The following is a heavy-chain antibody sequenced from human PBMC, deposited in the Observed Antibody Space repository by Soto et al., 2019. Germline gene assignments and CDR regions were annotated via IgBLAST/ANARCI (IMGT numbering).Heavy chain of an antibody. V-gene: IGHV3-48*01. CDR3: ARSSGPRYYYSMDI. CDR1: GFTFNSHS. D-gene: IGHD2-15*01. J-gene: IGHJ6*02. CDR2: ISSTGNTI. Sequence: GGSLRLSCAASGFTFNSHSMNWVRQAPGTGLEWVSYISSTGNTIYYADSVKGRFTISRDNAKNSLYLQMNYLRVDDTAVYYCARSSGPRYYYSMDIWGQGTTVTVSS.